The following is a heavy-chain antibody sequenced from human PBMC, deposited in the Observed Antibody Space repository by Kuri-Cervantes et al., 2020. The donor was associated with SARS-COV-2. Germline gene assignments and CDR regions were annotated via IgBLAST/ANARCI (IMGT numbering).Heavy chain of an antibody. CDR3: AREGGFGMADY. Sequence: ASVKVSCKASGYTFTGYYMHWVRQAPGQGLEWMGWINPNSGGTYYAQKFQGWVTMTRDTSVSTAYMELSRLRSDDTAVYYCAREGGFGMADYWGQGTLVTVSS. D-gene: IGHD3-16*01. CDR2: INPNSGGT. V-gene: IGHV1-2*04. J-gene: IGHJ4*02. CDR1: GYTFTGYY.